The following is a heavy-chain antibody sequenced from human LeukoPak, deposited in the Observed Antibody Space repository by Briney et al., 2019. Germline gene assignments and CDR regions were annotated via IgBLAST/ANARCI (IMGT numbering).Heavy chain of an antibody. D-gene: IGHD2/OR15-2a*01. CDR2: IYSGGDT. J-gene: IGHJ4*02. CDR3: ARDLHGNNPFDY. Sequence: GGSLRLSCATSGFTFTSNYMSWVRQAPGKGLEWVSVIYSGGDTYYSDSVKGRFTISRDNSKNTMYLQMNSLRAEDTAVYYCARDLHGNNPFDYWGQGTLVTVSS. V-gene: IGHV3-53*01. CDR1: GFTFTSNY.